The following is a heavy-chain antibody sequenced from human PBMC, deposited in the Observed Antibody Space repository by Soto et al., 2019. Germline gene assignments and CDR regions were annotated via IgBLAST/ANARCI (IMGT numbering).Heavy chain of an antibody. CDR1: WFTFSGSA. V-gene: IGHV3-73*01. CDR3: TRHSKLLAPFDY. D-gene: IGHD2-15*01. Sequence: GSLRLSCAASWFTFSGSAMHWVRQASGKGLEWVGRIRSKANSYATAYAASVKGRFTISRDDSKNTAYLQMNSLKTEDTAVYYCTRHSKLLAPFDYWGQGTLVTVSS. CDR2: IRSKANSYAT. J-gene: IGHJ4*02.